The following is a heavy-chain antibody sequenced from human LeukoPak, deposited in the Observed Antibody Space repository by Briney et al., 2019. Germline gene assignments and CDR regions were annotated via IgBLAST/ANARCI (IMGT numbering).Heavy chain of an antibody. D-gene: IGHD3-22*01. CDR3: ARSSNYYDSSGYPFDY. CDR1: GYSFTSYW. V-gene: IGHV5-51*01. Sequence: GESLKISCKGSGYSFTSYWIGWVRQRPGKGLEWMGIVYPGDSDTRYSPSFQGQVTISADKSISTAYLQWSSLKASDTAMYYCARSSNYYDSSGYPFDYWGPGTLVTVSS. J-gene: IGHJ4*02. CDR2: VYPGDSDT.